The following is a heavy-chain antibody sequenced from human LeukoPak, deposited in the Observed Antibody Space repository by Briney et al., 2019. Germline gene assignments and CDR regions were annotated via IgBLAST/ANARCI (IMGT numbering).Heavy chain of an antibody. V-gene: IGHV4-30-4*08. CDR1: GGSISSGDYY. CDR3: ARDGVAYCSSTSCYRGYFDY. D-gene: IGHD2-2*01. Sequence: SETLSLTCTVSGGSISSGDYYWSWVRQPPGKGLEWIGYIYYSGSTYYNPSLKSRVTISVDTSKNQFSLKLSSVTAADTAVYYCARDGVAYCSSTSCYRGYFDYWGQGTLVTVSS. CDR2: IYYSGST. J-gene: IGHJ4*02.